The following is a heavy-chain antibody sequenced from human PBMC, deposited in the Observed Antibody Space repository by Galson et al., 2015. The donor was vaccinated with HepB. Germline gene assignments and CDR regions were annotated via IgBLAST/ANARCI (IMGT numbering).Heavy chain of an antibody. CDR1: GYSLSKYW. CDR2: IYPGDSDT. V-gene: IGHV5-51*03. J-gene: IGHJ4*02. CDR3: ARRDVQPAAHFDY. D-gene: IGHD2-2*01. Sequence: QSGAEVKKPGESLKISCTGSGYSLSKYWIGWVRQMPGKGLEWMGIIYPGDSDTRYSPSFQGQVTISADKSISTAYLQWSSLKASDTAMYYCARRDVQPAAHFDYWGQGTLVTVSS.